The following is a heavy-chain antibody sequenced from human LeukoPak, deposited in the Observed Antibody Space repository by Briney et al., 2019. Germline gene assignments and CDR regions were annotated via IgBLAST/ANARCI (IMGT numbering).Heavy chain of an antibody. CDR2: ISGSGGST. V-gene: IGHV3-23*01. Sequence: GGSLRLSCAASGFTFSSYPMSWVRQAPGKGLEWVSAISGSGGSTYYADSVKGRFTISRDNSKYTLYLQMNSLRAEDTAVYYCAKGELWFGELLPFDIWGQGTMVTVSS. CDR3: AKGELWFGELLPFDI. J-gene: IGHJ3*02. D-gene: IGHD3-10*01. CDR1: GFTFSSYP.